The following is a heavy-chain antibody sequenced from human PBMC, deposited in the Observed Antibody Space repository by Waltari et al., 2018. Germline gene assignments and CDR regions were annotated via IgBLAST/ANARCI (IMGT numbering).Heavy chain of an antibody. D-gene: IGHD2-15*01. CDR2: FDRGDGQT. V-gene: IGHV1-24*01. CDR1: EYTLAWVP. J-gene: IGHJ6*03. CDR3: HLLGRDIVLAGATPSYYSYMDV. Sequence: QFQVVQSGAEAMKPGASVKVSCKVSEYTLAWVPLHSVRQAPGKGLEWIGRFDRGDGQTTSAPKFLGRLTMTEDTSTDTAYMELSSLRSEDTAVYYCHLLGRDIVLAGATPSYYSYMDVWGRGTSVTVSS.